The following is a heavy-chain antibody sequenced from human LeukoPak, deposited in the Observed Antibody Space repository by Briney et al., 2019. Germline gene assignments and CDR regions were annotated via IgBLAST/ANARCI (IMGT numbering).Heavy chain of an antibody. CDR1: GFTFSTSA. D-gene: IGHD3-9*01. V-gene: IGHV3-21*01. CDR2: IDYDSSHI. Sequence: PGGSLRLSCAASGFTFSTSAMNWVRQVPGKGLEWVSSIDYDSSHIYYAASVRGRFTISRDNARDSVYLQMDSLTVEDTAVYYCTRDPLRYLRVGHYDYWGQGTLVAVSS. CDR3: TRDPLRYLRVGHYDY. J-gene: IGHJ4*02.